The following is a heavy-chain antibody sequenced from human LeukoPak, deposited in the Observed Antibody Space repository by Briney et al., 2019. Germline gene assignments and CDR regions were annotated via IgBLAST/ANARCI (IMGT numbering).Heavy chain of an antibody. CDR1: GGSISSYY. J-gene: IGHJ4*02. CDR3: ARGGGGAAAGTLFDY. CDR2: IYYSGST. Sequence: PSETLSLTCTVSGGSISSYYWSWIRQPPGKGLEWIGYIYYSGSTNYNPSLKSRVTISVDTSKNQFSLKLSSVTAADTAVYYCARGGGGAAAGTLFDYWGQGTLVTVSS. D-gene: IGHD6-13*01. V-gene: IGHV4-59*08.